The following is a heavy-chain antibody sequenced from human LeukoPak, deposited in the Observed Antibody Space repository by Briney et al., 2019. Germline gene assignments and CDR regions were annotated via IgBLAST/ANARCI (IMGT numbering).Heavy chain of an antibody. CDR2: ISSSSSYI. V-gene: IGHV3-21*01. J-gene: IGHJ5*02. CDR1: GFTFSSYS. CDR3: ARGVTIFGVVIPFDP. Sequence: GGSLRLSCAASGFTFSSYSMNWVRQAPGKGLEWVSSISSSSSYIYYADSVKGRFTISRDNAKNSLYLQMNSLRAEDTAVYYCARGVTIFGVVIPFDPWGQGTLVTVSS. D-gene: IGHD3-3*01.